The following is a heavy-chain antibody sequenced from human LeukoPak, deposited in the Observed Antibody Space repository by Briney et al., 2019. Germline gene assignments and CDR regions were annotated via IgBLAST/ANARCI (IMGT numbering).Heavy chain of an antibody. CDR3: ARWYYYDSSGYNPLFDY. CDR1: GGSFSGYY. V-gene: IGHV4-34*01. Sequence: SETLSLTCAVYGGSFSGYYWSWIRQPPGKGLEWIGEINHSGSTNYNPSLKSRVTISVDTSKNQFSLKLSSVTAADTAVYYCARWYYYDSSGYNPLFDYWGQGTLVTVSS. CDR2: INHSGST. D-gene: IGHD3-22*01. J-gene: IGHJ4*02.